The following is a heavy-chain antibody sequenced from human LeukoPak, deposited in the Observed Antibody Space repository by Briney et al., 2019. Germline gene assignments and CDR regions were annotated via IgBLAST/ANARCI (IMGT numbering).Heavy chain of an antibody. CDR1: GFTFSSYA. Sequence: GRSLRLSCAASGFTFSSYAMHWARQAPGKGLEWVAVIWYDGSNKYYADSVKGRFTISRDNSNNTLYLQMNSLRAEDTAVYYCARDPTRDYATPDYWGQGTLVTVSS. J-gene: IGHJ4*02. D-gene: IGHD4-17*01. V-gene: IGHV3-33*08. CDR2: IWYDGSNK. CDR3: ARDPTRDYATPDY.